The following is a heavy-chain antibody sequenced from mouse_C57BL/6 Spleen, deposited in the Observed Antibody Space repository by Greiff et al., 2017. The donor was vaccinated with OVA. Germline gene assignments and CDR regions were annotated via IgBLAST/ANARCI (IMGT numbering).Heavy chain of an antibody. CDR2: IYPGSGST. J-gene: IGHJ3*01. V-gene: IGHV1-55*01. CDR3: ARSTGTGFAWFGY. D-gene: IGHD4-1*02. Sequence: VQLQQSGAEFVKPGASVKMSCKGSGYTFTSYWITWVKQRPGQGLEWIGDIYPGSGSTNYKEKFKSKATLTVDTSSSTAYMQLHSLTSEDSAVYYCARSTGTGFAWFGYWGQGTLVTVSA. CDR1: GYTFTSYW.